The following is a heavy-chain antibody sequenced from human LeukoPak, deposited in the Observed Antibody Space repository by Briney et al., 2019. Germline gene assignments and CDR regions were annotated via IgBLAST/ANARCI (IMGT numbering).Heavy chain of an antibody. CDR2: INPNSGGT. V-gene: IGHV1-2*02. CDR3: ARVFRGYSSSIDY. D-gene: IGHD6-13*01. Sequence: GASVKVSCKASGYSFTDKYMHWVRQAPGQGLEWMGWINPNSGGTNYAQKFQGRVTMTRDTSISTAYMELSRLRSDDTAVYYCARVFRGYSSSIDYWGQGTLVTVSS. J-gene: IGHJ4*02. CDR1: GYSFTDKY.